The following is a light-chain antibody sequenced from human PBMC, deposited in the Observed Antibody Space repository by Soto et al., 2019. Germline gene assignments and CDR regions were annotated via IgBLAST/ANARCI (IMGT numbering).Light chain of an antibody. CDR2: GAS. V-gene: IGKV3-20*01. CDR1: QSISSSY. Sequence: EIVVTQSPGTLSLSPGERATLSCRASQSISSSYLAWYQQKPGQAPRLLIYGASSRATGIPDRFSGSGSGTDITLTISRLEPEDFAVYYCQQYVNSLYTFGQGTKLEIK. CDR3: QQYVNSLYT. J-gene: IGKJ2*01.